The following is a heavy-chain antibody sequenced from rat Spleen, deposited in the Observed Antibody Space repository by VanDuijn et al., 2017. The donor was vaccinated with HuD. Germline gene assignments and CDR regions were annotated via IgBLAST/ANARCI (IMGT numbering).Heavy chain of an antibody. CDR1: GFTFSNYG. J-gene: IGHJ2*01. D-gene: IGHD5-1*01. CDR2: ISYDGSST. V-gene: IGHV5-29*01. Sequence: EVQLVESDGGLVQPGRSLKLSCAASGFTFSNYGMAWVRQAPTKGLEWVATISYDGSSTYYRDSVKGRFTISRDNAKSTLYLQMDSLRSEDTATYYCARGAGVDYWGQGVMVTVSS. CDR3: ARGAGVDY.